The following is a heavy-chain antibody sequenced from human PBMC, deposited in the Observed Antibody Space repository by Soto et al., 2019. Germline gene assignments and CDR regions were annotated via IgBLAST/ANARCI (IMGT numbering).Heavy chain of an antibody. Sequence: ASVKVSWKASGYSLINYAIHWVRQAPGQRLEWMGWINTGNSNTKYSQKFQGRVTITRDTSASTASMELSSLTSEDTAVYYCARGPCSGGSCYYYFDYWGQGTLVTVSS. CDR2: INTGNSNT. V-gene: IGHV1-3*04. CDR3: ARGPCSGGSCYYYFDY. D-gene: IGHD2-15*01. CDR1: GYSLINYA. J-gene: IGHJ4*02.